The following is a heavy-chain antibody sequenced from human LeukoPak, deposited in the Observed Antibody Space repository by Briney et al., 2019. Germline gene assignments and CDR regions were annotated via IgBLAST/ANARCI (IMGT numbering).Heavy chain of an antibody. CDR2: ISGDGGRT. CDR3: AKVNWCSASCADA. J-gene: IGHJ4*02. CDR1: GFTLSSYW. V-gene: IGHV3-23*01. D-gene: IGHD2-2*01. Sequence: PGGSLRLSCAASGFTLSSYWMSWVRQAPGKGLEWVSGISGDGGRTWCAGSVKGRFTISRDNSKNTLSLQMNSLRAEDTAVYYCAKVNWCSASCADAWGQGTLVTVSS.